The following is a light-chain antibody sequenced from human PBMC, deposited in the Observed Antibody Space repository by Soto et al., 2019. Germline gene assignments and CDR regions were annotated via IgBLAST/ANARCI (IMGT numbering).Light chain of an antibody. CDR1: QSVSSN. CDR2: GAS. J-gene: IGKJ4*01. Sequence: EIVMTHSPATLSVSPGERATLSCRASQSVSSNLAWYQQKPGQAPRLLIYGASTRATGIPARFSGSGSETELTLTISSLQSEDCAVYCCQQYNNWPPLTFGGGTKVEIK. V-gene: IGKV3-15*01. CDR3: QQYNNWPPLT.